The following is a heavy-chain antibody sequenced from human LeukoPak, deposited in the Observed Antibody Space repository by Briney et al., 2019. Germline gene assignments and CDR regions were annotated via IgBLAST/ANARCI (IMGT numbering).Heavy chain of an antibody. V-gene: IGHV1-2*02. D-gene: IGHD7-27*01. J-gene: IGHJ3*02. Sequence: ASVTVSCTASGYTFTGYYMHWVRQAPGQGLEWMGWINPNSGGTNYAQKFQGRVTMTRDTSISTAYMELSRLRSDDTAVYYCARELGHHDAFDIWGQGTMVTVSS. CDR3: ARELGHHDAFDI. CDR2: INPNSGGT. CDR1: GYTFTGYY.